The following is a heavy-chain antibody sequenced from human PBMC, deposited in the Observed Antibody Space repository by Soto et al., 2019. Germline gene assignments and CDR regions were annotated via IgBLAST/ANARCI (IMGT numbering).Heavy chain of an antibody. J-gene: IGHJ4*02. CDR1: GYSFSSYA. V-gene: IGHV1-18*01. Sequence: QVQLVQSGAEVKKPGASVKVSCKASGYSFSSYAISWVRQAPGQGLEWMGWISAHNGTTNYPQKLQGRVTMPTQTSTSTAYMELRSLRSDDTAVYYCARVDTAMVTASYWGQGTLVTVSS. CDR3: ARVDTAMVTASY. CDR2: ISAHNGTT. D-gene: IGHD5-18*01.